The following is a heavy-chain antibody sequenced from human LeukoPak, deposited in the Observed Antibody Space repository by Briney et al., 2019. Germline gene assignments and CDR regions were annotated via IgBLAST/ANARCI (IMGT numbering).Heavy chain of an antibody. Sequence: ASVTVSCKASGYTFTSYGISWVRQAPGQGLEWMGWISAYNGNTNYAQKLQGRVTMTTDTSTSTAYMELRSLRSDDTAVYYCGRQQWLVPFDYWGQGTLVTVSS. CDR2: ISAYNGNT. CDR3: GRQQWLVPFDY. CDR1: GYTFTSYG. D-gene: IGHD6-19*01. V-gene: IGHV1-18*01. J-gene: IGHJ4*02.